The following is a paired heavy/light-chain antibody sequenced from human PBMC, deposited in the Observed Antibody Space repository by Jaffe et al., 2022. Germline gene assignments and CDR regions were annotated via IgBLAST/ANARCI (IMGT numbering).Heavy chain of an antibody. CDR3: AHRQNSAFDY. D-gene: IGHD5-18*01. CDR2: IYGNDGK. CDR1: GFSLTTGGVA. V-gene: IGHV2-5*01. Sequence: QITLKESGPTLVKPTQTLTLTCTFSGFSLTTGGVAVGWIRQPPGKALEWLALIYGNDGKHYSPSLKSRLTITKDTSQNHVVLTMTNVDPVDTATYYCAHRQNSAFDYWGQGTLVTVSS. J-gene: IGHJ4*02.
Light chain of an antibody. CDR2: TTS. CDR1: TGAVTSGYY. Sequence: QTVVTQEPSLTVSPGGTVTLTCASSTGAVTSGYYPNWFQQKPGQAPRPLIYTTSNKHSWTPGRFSGSLLGGKAALTLSGVQPEDEAEYYCLLYYGGAWVFGGGTKLTVL. J-gene: IGLJ3*02. V-gene: IGLV7-43*01. CDR3: LLYYGGAWV.